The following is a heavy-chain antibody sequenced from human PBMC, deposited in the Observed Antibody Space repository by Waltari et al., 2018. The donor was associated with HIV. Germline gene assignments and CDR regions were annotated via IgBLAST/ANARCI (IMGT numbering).Heavy chain of an antibody. CDR3: ARDLREGVTWFTYFAH. Sequence: EVQLVDSGGGLVKPGGSLRLSCVGSGFTFNNYNMNWVRQSPGKGLEWVSSISGSSRHIYYADSVKGRFTISRDNAKDSLFLQMNSLRADDTAIYYCARDLREGVTWFTYFAHWGQGTLVTVSS. V-gene: IGHV3-21*01. J-gene: IGHJ1*01. CDR1: GFTFNNYN. D-gene: IGHD2-21*01. CDR2: ISGSSRHI.